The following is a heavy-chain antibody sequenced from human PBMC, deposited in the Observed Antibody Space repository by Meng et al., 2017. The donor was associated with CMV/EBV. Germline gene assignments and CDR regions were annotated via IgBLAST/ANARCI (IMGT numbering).Heavy chain of an antibody. CDR2: FDPEDGET. Sequence: SGSTLTELSMHWVRQAPGKGLEWMGGFDPEDGETIYAQKFQGRVTMTEDTSTDTAYMELSSLRSEDTAVYYCATDLISWLQFPRDYWGQGTLVTVSS. V-gene: IGHV1-24*01. J-gene: IGHJ4*02. CDR3: ATDLISWLQFPRDY. D-gene: IGHD5-24*01. CDR1: GSTLTELS.